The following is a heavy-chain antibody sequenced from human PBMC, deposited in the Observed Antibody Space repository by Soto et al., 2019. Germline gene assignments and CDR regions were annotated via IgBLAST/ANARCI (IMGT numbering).Heavy chain of an antibody. J-gene: IGHJ5*02. CDR1: GFTFSSYW. D-gene: IGHD4-17*01. CDR2: IKQDGSEK. CDR3: ARGKHLRWPRGWFDP. Sequence: PGGSLRLSCAASGFTFSSYWMSWVRQAPGKGLEWVANIKQDGSEKYYVDSVKGRFTISRDNAKNSLYLQMNSLRAEDTAVCYCARGKHLRWPRGWFDPWGQGTLVTVSS. V-gene: IGHV3-7*01.